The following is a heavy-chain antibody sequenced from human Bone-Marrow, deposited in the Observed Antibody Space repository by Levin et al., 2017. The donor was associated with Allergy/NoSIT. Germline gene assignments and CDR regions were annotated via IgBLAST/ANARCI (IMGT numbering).Heavy chain of an antibody. CDR1: GGSISSGGYY. J-gene: IGHJ5*02. V-gene: IGHV4-31*03. D-gene: IGHD4-23*01. CDR2: IYYSGST. CDR3: AREKDHGGKLKAWFDP. Sequence: SETLSLTCTVSGGSISSGGYYWSWIRQHPGKGLEWIGYIYYSGSTYYNPSLKSRVTISVDTSKNQFSLKLSSVTAADTAVYYCAREKDHGGKLKAWFDPWGQGTLVTVSS.